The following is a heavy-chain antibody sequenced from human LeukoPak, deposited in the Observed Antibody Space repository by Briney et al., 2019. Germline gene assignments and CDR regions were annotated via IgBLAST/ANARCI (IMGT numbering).Heavy chain of an antibody. CDR2: IRFDGGDK. CDR3: AELGITMIGGV. J-gene: IGHJ6*04. V-gene: IGHV3-30*02. CDR1: GFTFTYFG. D-gene: IGHD3-10*02. Sequence: GGSLRLSCAASGFTFTYFGMHWVRQAPGKGLEWVAFIRFDGGDKYYAGSVKGRFTISRDNSNNILYLQMNNLRAEDTAVYYCAELGITMIGGVWGKGTTVTISS.